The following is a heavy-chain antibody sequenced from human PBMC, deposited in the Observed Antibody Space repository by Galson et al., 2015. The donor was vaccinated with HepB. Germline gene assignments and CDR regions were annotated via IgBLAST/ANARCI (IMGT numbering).Heavy chain of an antibody. CDR3: ARGPYDFWSGYYL. CDR1: GYTFTRYY. J-gene: IGHJ5*02. D-gene: IGHD3-3*01. V-gene: IGHV1-46*01. CDR2: INLSSGYA. Sequence: SVKVSCKASGYTFTRYYMHWVRQAPGQGLEWMGIINLSSGYASYAQKFQSRVTLTRDTSTSTVYMELSSLRSEDTAVYYCARGPYDFWSGYYLWGQGTLVTVSS.